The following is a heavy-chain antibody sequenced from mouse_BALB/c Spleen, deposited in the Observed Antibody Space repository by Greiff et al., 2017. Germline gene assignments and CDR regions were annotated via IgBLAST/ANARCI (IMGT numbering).Heavy chain of an antibody. Sequence: DVMLVESGGGLVQPGGSLKLSCAASGFTFSSYTMSWVRQTPEKRLEWVAYISNGGGSTYYPDTVKGRFTISRDNAKNTLYLQMSSLKSEDTAMYYCARHLNGNYGDAMDYWGQGTSVTVSS. CDR1: GFTFSSYT. J-gene: IGHJ4*01. CDR2: ISNGGGST. V-gene: IGHV5-12-2*01. D-gene: IGHD2-1*01. CDR3: ARHLNGNYGDAMDY.